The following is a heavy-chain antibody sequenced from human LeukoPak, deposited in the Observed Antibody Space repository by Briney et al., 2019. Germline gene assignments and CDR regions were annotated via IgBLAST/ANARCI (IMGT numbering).Heavy chain of an antibody. D-gene: IGHD1-14*01. Sequence: PGGSLRLSCAASGFILNNYAMSWVRLAPGKGLEWVAFISGGGGSTYYADSVKGRFTISRDNSKNTLYLQMNSLRAEDTAVYYCAKESEHWGQGTLVTVSS. CDR1: GFILNNYA. J-gene: IGHJ4*02. V-gene: IGHV3-23*01. CDR2: ISGGGGST. CDR3: AKESEH.